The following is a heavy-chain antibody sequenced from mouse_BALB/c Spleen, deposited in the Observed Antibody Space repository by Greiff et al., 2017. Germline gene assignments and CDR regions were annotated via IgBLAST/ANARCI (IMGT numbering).Heavy chain of an antibody. D-gene: IGHD4-1*01. V-gene: IGHV5-6*03. J-gene: IGHJ4*01. CDR3: ARHPNWDGIYAMDY. CDR2: ISSGGSYT. Sequence: EVKVVESGGGLVKPGGSLKLSCAASGFTFSSYGMSWVRQTPDKRLEWVATISSGGSYTYYPDSVKGRFTISRDNAKNTLYLQMSSLKSEDTAMYYCARHPNWDGIYAMDYWGQGTSVTVSS. CDR1: GFTFSSYG.